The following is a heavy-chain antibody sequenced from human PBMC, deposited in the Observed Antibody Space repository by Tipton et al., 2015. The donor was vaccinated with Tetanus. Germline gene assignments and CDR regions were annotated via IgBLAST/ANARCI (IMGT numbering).Heavy chain of an antibody. CDR3: ARGSVVIPAAKCLHY. J-gene: IGHJ4*02. Sequence: TLSLTCAAYGGSFGGYYWSWIRQPPGKGLEWIGEFSNSGGPNYNPSLKSRVTMSIDTSKKQISLKLTAVTAADTALYFCARGSVVIPAAKCLHYWGQGAQVPVSS. V-gene: IGHV4-34*01. D-gene: IGHD2-2*01. CDR1: GGSFGGYY. CDR2: FSNSGGP.